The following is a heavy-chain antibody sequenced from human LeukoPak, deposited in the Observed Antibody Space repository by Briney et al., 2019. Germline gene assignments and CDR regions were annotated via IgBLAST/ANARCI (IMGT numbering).Heavy chain of an antibody. CDR2: INPDSGGT. CDR3: ARGAPDWDYGDYVRFDP. CDR1: GYTFTGYY. V-gene: IGHV1-2*02. Sequence: ASVKVSCKASGYTFTGYYMHWVRQAPGQGLEWMGWINPDSGGTNYAQKFQGRVTMTRDTSISTAYMELSRLRSDDTAVYYCARGAPDWDYGDYVRFDPWGQGTLVTVSS. D-gene: IGHD4-17*01. J-gene: IGHJ5*02.